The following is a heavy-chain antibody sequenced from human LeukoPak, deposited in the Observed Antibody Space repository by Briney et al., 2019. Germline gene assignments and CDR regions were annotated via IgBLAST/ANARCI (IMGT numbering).Heavy chain of an antibody. Sequence: GRSLGLSCAASGFTFSNYAMHWVRQAPGKGLEWVAIISYDGSNEHYADSVKGRFTISRDNSKNTLYLQMISLRADDTAIYFCARPGSEWQCLPPDYWGQGTLVTVSS. CDR1: GFTFSNYA. CDR2: ISYDGSNE. D-gene: IGHD6-19*01. V-gene: IGHV3-30-3*01. J-gene: IGHJ4*02. CDR3: ARPGSEWQCLPPDY.